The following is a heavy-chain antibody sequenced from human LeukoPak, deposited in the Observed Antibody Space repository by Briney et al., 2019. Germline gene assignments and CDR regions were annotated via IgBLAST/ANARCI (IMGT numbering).Heavy chain of an antibody. Sequence: GESLKISCKGSGYSFTTYWIGWVRQMPGKGLEWMGIIYPGDSDTRYSPSFQGQVTMSADKSISTAYLQWSSLKASDTAMYYCARQSWAWAFDYWGQGTLVTVSS. CDR3: ARQSWAWAFDY. D-gene: IGHD6-13*01. J-gene: IGHJ4*02. V-gene: IGHV5-51*01. CDR2: IYPGDSDT. CDR1: GYSFTTYW.